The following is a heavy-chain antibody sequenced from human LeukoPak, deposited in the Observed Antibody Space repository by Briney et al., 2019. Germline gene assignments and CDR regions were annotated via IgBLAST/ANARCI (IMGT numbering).Heavy chain of an antibody. D-gene: IGHD3-16*02. CDR1: GFTFSSYG. Sequence: GGSLRLSCAASGFTFSSYGMHWVRQAPGKGLEWVAFIRYDGSNKYYADSVKGRFTISRDNAKNSLYLQMNSLRAEDTAVYYCARVIRSPDWGQGTLATVSS. CDR2: IRYDGSNK. CDR3: ARVIRSPD. V-gene: IGHV3-30*02. J-gene: IGHJ4*02.